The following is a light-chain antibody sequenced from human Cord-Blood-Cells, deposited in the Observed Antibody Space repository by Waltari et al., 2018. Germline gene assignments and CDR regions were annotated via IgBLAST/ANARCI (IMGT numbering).Light chain of an antibody. CDR1: RSAVGSYNL. V-gene: IGLV2-23*01. CDR2: EGS. Sequence: QSALTQPASVSGSPGQSITISCTGTRSAVGSYNLVSWYQQHPGKAPKLMIYEGSKRTSVVSRGFSGSKSGNTASLTISGLQAEDEADYYCCSYAVISNWVCGGGTKLTVL. J-gene: IGLJ3*02. CDR3: CSYAVISNWV.